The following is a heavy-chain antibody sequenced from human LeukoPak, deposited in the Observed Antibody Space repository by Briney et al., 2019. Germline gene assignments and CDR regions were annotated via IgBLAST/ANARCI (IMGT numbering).Heavy chain of an antibody. CDR1: GLVFDDYG. J-gene: IGHJ5*02. Sequence: PGGSLRLSCAASGLVFDDYGMTWVRQAPGKGLEWIGSIYYSGSNYYNPSLKSRVTISVDTSKNQFSLKLSSVTAADTAVYYCARHGWNFHSGTYYTFDPWGQGTLVTVSS. CDR2: IYYSGSN. D-gene: IGHD3-10*01. CDR3: ARHGWNFHSGTYYTFDP. V-gene: IGHV4-38-2*01.